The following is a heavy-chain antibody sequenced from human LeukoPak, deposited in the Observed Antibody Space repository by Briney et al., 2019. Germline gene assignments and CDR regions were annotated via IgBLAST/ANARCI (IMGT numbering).Heavy chain of an antibody. CDR2: ISGSGGST. V-gene: IGHV3-23*01. D-gene: IGHD3-9*01. J-gene: IGHJ3*02. CDR3: AKVRFEILTGYYPLGEAFDI. CDR1: GFTFSSYA. Sequence: GGSLRLSCAASGFTFSSYAMSWVRQAPGKGLEWVSAISGSGGSTYYADSVKGRFTISRDNSKNTLYLQMNSLRAEDTAVYYCAKVRFEILTGYYPLGEAFDIWGQGTMVTVSS.